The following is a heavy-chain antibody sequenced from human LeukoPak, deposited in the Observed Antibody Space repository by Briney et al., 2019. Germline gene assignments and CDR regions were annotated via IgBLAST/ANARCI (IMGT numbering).Heavy chain of an antibody. J-gene: IGHJ3*02. Sequence: GSVKVSCKASGYTFTSYGISWVRQAPGQGLEWMGWISAYNGNTNYAQKLQGRVTMTTDTSTSTAYMELRSLRSDDTAVYYCARSRQWLVQDAFDIWSQGTMVTVSS. V-gene: IGHV1-18*01. CDR1: GYTFTSYG. D-gene: IGHD6-19*01. CDR3: ARSRQWLVQDAFDI. CDR2: ISAYNGNT.